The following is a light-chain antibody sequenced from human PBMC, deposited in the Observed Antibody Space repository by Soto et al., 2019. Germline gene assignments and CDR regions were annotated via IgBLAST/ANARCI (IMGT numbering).Light chain of an antibody. CDR1: QSISSS. CDR2: AAS. V-gene: IGKV1-39*01. Sequence: DIEMTQSPSSLSASVGATITITCRASQSISSSLKWFQHSPGQPPQLLLFAASNLHAGVPPRFSGSGSETSFSLTIRSLPPEDFATYYCQQCFNLPRTFGPGTRVEFK. J-gene: IGKJ1*01. CDR3: QQCFNLPRT.